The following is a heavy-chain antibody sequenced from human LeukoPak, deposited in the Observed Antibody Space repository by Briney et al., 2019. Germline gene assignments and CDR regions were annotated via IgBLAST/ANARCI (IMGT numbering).Heavy chain of an antibody. CDR2: IYYSGST. D-gene: IGHD2-2*01. Sequence: PSETLSLTCTVSGGSISSHYWSWIRQPPGKGLEWIGYIYYSGSTNYNPSLKSRVTMSVDTSKNQFSLKLSSVTAADTAVYYCARGGVAAAADYWGQGTLVTVSS. CDR3: ARGGVAAAADY. J-gene: IGHJ4*02. V-gene: IGHV4-59*11. CDR1: GGSISSHY.